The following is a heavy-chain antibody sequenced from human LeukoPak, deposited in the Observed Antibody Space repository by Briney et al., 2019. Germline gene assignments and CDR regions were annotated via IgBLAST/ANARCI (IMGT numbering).Heavy chain of an antibody. CDR3: AKRTMSAFDS. Sequence: GGSLLLSCTASGFPFRTYAMDRVRRAPGKGLGGLSGISGSGNGTYYADSVKGRFIISRDNSKNMVYLQMNSLTVEDTATYYCAKRTMSAFDSWGQGTLLIVSS. CDR1: GFPFRTYA. J-gene: IGHJ4*02. V-gene: IGHV3-23*01. CDR2: ISGSGNGT. D-gene: IGHD5-24*01.